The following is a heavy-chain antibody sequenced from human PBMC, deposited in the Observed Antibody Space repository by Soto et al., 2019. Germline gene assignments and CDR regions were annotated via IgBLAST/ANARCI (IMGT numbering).Heavy chain of an antibody. CDR1: GGTFSSHS. Sequence: VQLMQSGAEVKKPGSSVNVSCKASGGTFSSHSINWVRQAPGQGLEWMGGVISLCGTANYAPNFKGRVTITADLSTSTAYMELNSLRSDDTAVYFCAREIVYGDFPAALLDWGQGNLLTVSS. CDR2: VISLCGTA. V-gene: IGHV1-69*01. CDR3: AREIVYGDFPAALLD. J-gene: IGHJ4*02. D-gene: IGHD4-17*01.